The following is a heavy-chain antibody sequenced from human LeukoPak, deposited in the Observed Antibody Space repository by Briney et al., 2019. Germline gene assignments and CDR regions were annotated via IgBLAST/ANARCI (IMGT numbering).Heavy chain of an antibody. V-gene: IGHV3-74*01. CDR3: ARGMGCSGGSCYSDYYYYYYMDV. CDR2: INSDGSST. D-gene: IGHD2-15*01. J-gene: IGHJ6*03. CDR1: GFTFSSYW. Sequence: PGGSLRLSCAASGFTFSSYWMHWVRQAPGKGLVWVSRINSDGSSTSYADSVKGRFTISRDNAKNTLSLQMNSLRAEDTAVYYCARGMGCSGGSCYSDYYYYYYMDVWGKGTTVTVSS.